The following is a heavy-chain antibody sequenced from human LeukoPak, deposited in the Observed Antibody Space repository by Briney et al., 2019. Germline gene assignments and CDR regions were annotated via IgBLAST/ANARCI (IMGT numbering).Heavy chain of an antibody. CDR3: ARDKRSSWYYYGMDV. Sequence: SETLSLTCTVSGGSISSYYWSWIRQPPGRGLEWIGYIYYSGSTNYNPSLKSRVTISVDTSKNQFSLKLSSVTAAETAVYYCARDKRSSWYYYGMDVWGQGTTVTVSS. D-gene: IGHD6-13*01. V-gene: IGHV4-59*01. CDR1: GGSISSYY. CDR2: IYYSGST. J-gene: IGHJ6*02.